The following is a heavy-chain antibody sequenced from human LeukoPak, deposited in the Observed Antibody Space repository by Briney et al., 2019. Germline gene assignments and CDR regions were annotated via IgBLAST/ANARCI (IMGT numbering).Heavy chain of an antibody. CDR2: MYYSGST. J-gene: IGHJ3*02. V-gene: IGHV4-39*07. CDR1: GGSISSSSYY. D-gene: IGHD6-6*01. CDR3: AREFIAAPVLGALDI. Sequence: SETLSLTCTVSGGSISSSSYYWGWIRQPPGKGLEWIGGMYYSGSTHYNPSLKSRVTMSVGTSKNQFSLKLSSVTAADTAVYYCAREFIAAPVLGALDIWGQGTMVTVSS.